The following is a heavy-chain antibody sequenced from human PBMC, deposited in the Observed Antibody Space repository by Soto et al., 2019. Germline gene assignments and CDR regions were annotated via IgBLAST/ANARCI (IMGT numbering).Heavy chain of an antibody. CDR1: GFTFSSYA. CDR2: ISGSGGST. Sequence: GESLKISCAASGFTFSSYAMSWVRQAPGKGLEWVSAISGSGGSTYYADSVKGRFTISRDNSKNTLYLQMNSLRAEDTAVYYCAKESLRDSSSWFDYWGQGTLVTVSS. V-gene: IGHV3-23*01. J-gene: IGHJ4*02. CDR3: AKESLRDSSSWFDY. D-gene: IGHD6-13*01.